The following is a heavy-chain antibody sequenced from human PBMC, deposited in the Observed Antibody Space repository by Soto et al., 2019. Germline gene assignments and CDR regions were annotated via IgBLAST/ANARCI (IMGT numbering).Heavy chain of an antibody. D-gene: IGHD6-19*01. CDR2: ISGNGGRT. V-gene: IGHV3-23*01. J-gene: IGHJ4*02. CDR1: GFTFSSYA. CDR3: AKDNRWLVPTYFDY. Sequence: EVQLLESGGGLVQPGGSLRLSCAASGFTFSSYAMNWVRQAPGKGLEWVSVISGNGGRTDYADSVKGRFTISRDNFKNTPYLQMNSLRVEDTAVYYCAKDNRWLVPTYFDYWGQGTLVTVSS.